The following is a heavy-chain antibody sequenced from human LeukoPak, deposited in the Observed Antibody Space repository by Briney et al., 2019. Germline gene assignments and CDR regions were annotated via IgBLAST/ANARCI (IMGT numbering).Heavy chain of an antibody. CDR3: AGRRVLDASFDY. CDR2: IYSGDNT. Sequence: GGSLRLSCAASGFTFSSYAMSWVRQAPGKGLEWVSVIYSGDNTYYVESVKGRFTISRDNSKNTLFLQMNRLRAEDTAVYYCAGRRVLDASFDYWGQGTLVTVSS. D-gene: IGHD3-16*01. J-gene: IGHJ4*02. V-gene: IGHV3-66*02. CDR1: GFTFSSYA.